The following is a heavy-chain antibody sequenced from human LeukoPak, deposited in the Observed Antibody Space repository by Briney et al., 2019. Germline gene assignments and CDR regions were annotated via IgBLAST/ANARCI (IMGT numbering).Heavy chain of an antibody. CDR1: GFTFSSYA. Sequence: TGGSLRLSCAAAGFTFSSYAMHWVRQAPGKGLEWVAVISYDGSNKYYADSVKGRFTISRDNSKNTLYLQMNSLRIEDTAVYYCATSRVFDYWSQGALVTVSS. CDR2: ISYDGSNK. CDR3: ATSRVFDY. J-gene: IGHJ4*02. V-gene: IGHV3-30-3*01.